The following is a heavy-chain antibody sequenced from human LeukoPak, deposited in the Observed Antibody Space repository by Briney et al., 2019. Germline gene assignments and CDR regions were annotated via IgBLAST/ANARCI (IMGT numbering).Heavy chain of an antibody. J-gene: IGHJ6*02. CDR3: ARGPVLRFLEWLSSGRYYYYGMDV. V-gene: IGHV1-46*01. CDR2: INPSGGST. D-gene: IGHD3-3*01. Sequence: ASVKVSCRASGYTFTSYYMHWVRQAPGQGLEWMGIINPSGGSTNYAQKFQGRVTITADESTSTAYMELSSLRSEDTAVYYCARGPVLRFLEWLSSGRYYYYGMDVWGQGTTVTVSS. CDR1: GYTFTSYY.